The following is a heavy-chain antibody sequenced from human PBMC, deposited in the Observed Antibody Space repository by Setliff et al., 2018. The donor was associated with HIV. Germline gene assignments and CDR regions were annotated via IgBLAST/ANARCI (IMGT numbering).Heavy chain of an antibody. CDR1: GYPFTSYG. J-gene: IGHJ4*02. V-gene: IGHV1-18*01. Sequence: AASVKVSCKASGYPFTSYGICWVRQAPGHGLEWMGYISPYNGDAYYAEKFQGRVTMTTDTSTTAVSMELTNLRSDDTAVYFCARMQAYYNFWRSTYSFDYWGQGTPVTVSS. D-gene: IGHD3-3*01. CDR2: ISPYNGDA. CDR3: ARMQAYYNFWRSTYSFDY.